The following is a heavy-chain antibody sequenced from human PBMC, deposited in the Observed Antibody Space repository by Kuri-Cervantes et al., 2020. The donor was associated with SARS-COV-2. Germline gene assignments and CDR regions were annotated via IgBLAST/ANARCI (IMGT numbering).Heavy chain of an antibody. Sequence: SCAVSGGSISSSNWWSWVRQPPGKGLEWIGEIYHSGSTNYNPSLKSRVTISVDQSKNQFSLKLSSVTAADTAVYYCARGGFLESNNPYSYGMDVWGQGTTVTVSS. D-gene: IGHD3-3*01. V-gene: IGHV4-4*02. J-gene: IGHJ6*01. CDR3: ARGGFLESNNPYSYGMDV. CDR1: GGSISSSNW. CDR2: IYHSGST.